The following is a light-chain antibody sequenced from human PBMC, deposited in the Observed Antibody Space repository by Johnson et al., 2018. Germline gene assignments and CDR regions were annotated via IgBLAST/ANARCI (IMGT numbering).Light chain of an antibody. Sequence: SVLTQPPSVSAAPGQKVTISCSGSSSNIGNNYVSWYQQLPGTAPKLLIYENNKRPSGIPDRFSGSKSGTSATLGITGLQTGDEADYYCGTWDSSLSAGNVFGTGTKVTAL. CDR1: SSNIGNNY. CDR2: ENN. CDR3: GTWDSSLSAGNV. J-gene: IGLJ1*01. V-gene: IGLV1-51*02.